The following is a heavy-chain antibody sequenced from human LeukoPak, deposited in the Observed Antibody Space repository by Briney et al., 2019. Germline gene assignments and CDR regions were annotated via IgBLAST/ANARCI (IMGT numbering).Heavy chain of an antibody. CDR2: ISYDGSNK. D-gene: IGHD6-6*01. CDR3: ARAGSIAAPTDY. J-gene: IGHJ4*02. CDR1: GFTFSSYA. Sequence: GRSLRLSCAASGFTFSSYAMNWVRQAPGKGLEWVAVISYDGSNKYYADSVKGRFTISRDNSKNTLYLQMNSLRAEDTAVYYCARAGSIAAPTDYWGQGTLVTVSS. V-gene: IGHV3-30*01.